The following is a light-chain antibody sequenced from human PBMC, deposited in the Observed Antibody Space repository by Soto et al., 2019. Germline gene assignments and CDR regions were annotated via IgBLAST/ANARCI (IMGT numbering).Light chain of an antibody. J-gene: IGKJ2*01. Sequence: EIVMTQSPATLSVSPGERVTLSCRASESLSTYLAWYQQKPGQAPRLLIYGASTKATGIPARFSGSGSATDFTLTISSLQSEDFVVYYCQSYNDWPFTFGQGTKLES. CDR1: ESLSTY. CDR3: QSYNDWPFT. V-gene: IGKV3-15*01. CDR2: GAS.